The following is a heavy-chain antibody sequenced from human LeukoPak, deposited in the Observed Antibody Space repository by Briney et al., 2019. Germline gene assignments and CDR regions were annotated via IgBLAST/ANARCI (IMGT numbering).Heavy chain of an antibody. CDR1: GFTFTNFW. V-gene: IGHV3-7*01. CDR3: GRNMDV. J-gene: IGHJ6*02. CDR2: IKQDGSEK. Sequence: GGSLRLSCAASGFTFTNFWMTWVRQAPGKGLEWVANIKQDGSEKYYVDAVKGRSTISRDNAKNSLYLQMNNLRVEDTAVYYCGRNMDVWGQGTTVTVPS.